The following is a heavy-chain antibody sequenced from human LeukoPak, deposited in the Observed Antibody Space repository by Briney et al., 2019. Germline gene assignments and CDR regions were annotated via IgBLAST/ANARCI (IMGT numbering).Heavy chain of an antibody. J-gene: IGHJ4*02. CDR3: ASILGNI. V-gene: IGHV3-23*01. D-gene: IGHD7-27*01. CDR2: ISGSGGST. CDR1: EFTFSSYA. Sequence: GGSLRLSCAASEFTFSSYAMNWVRQAPGKGLEWVSGISGSGGSTYYADSVKGRFTISRDNAKNSLYLQMNSLRAEDTAVYYCASILGNIWGQGTLVTVSS.